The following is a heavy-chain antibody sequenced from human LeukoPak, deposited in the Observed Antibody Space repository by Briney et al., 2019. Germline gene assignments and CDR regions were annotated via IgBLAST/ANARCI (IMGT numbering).Heavy chain of an antibody. V-gene: IGHV4-30-4*01. J-gene: IGHJ5*02. CDR1: GGSISTYY. D-gene: IGHD3-22*01. Sequence: SETLSLTCTVSGGSISTYYWSWIRQPPGKGLEWIGYIYYSGSTYYNPSLKSRVTISVDTSKNQFSLKLSSVTAADTAVYYCARDLRDSSGYYPRNWFDPWGQGTLVTVSS. CDR3: ARDLRDSSGYYPRNWFDP. CDR2: IYYSGST.